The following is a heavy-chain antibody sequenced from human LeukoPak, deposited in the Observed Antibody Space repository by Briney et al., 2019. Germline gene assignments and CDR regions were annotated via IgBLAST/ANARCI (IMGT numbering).Heavy chain of an antibody. CDR1: GFTFSSYG. Sequence: GGSLRLSCAASGFTFSSYGMHWVRQAPGKGPEWVAVISYDGSNKYYADSVKGRFTISRDNSKNTLYLQMNSLRAEDTAVYYCAKGLQLYDYWGQGTLVTVSS. V-gene: IGHV3-30*18. D-gene: IGHD5-24*01. J-gene: IGHJ4*02. CDR2: ISYDGSNK. CDR3: AKGLQLYDY.